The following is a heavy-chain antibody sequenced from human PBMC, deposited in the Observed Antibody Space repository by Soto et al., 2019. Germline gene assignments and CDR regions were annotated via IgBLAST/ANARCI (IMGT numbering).Heavy chain of an antibody. Sequence: VHLVESGGGLVQPGGSLRLSCAASGFSVSSNYVSWVRQAPGKGLEWVSVVYSVGSTYYADSVKGRFTSSRDSSKNTLYLQMSSLRAEDTAVYYCAGHSHKDYWGQGALVTVSS. J-gene: IGHJ4*02. CDR2: VYSVGST. CDR1: GFSVSSNY. CDR3: AGHSHKDY. V-gene: IGHV3-66*04.